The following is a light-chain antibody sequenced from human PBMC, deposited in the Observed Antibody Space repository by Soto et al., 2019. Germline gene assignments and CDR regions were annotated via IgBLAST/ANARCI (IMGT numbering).Light chain of an antibody. V-gene: IGKV3-11*01. Sequence: EIVLTQSPATLSLSPGERATLSCRASQSVDNYLVWYQQKPGQAPTLLIDDASNRATGIPARFGGSGSGTDFTLTISSLEPEDFAVYYCQQRINWPPAWAFGQGTKVEIK. CDR3: QQRINWPPAWA. J-gene: IGKJ1*01. CDR1: QSVDNY. CDR2: DAS.